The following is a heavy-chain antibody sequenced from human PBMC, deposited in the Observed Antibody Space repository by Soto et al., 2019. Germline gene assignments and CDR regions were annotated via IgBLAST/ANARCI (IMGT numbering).Heavy chain of an antibody. CDR2: IYYSGST. Sequence: SEPLSRTCTVSGGPISSYYWSWIRQPPGKGLEWIGYIYYSGSTNYNPSLKSRVTISVDTSKNQFSLKLSSVTAADTAVYYCARYIAAAGNWFDPWGQGTLVTVSS. D-gene: IGHD6-13*01. V-gene: IGHV4-59*01. CDR1: GGPISSYY. CDR3: ARYIAAAGNWFDP. J-gene: IGHJ5*02.